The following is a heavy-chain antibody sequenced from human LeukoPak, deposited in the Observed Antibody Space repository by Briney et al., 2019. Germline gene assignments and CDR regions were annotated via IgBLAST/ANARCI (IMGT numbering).Heavy chain of an antibody. J-gene: IGHJ5*02. CDR3: AKDLLYCGGDCFPGWFDP. V-gene: IGHV3-23*01. D-gene: IGHD2-21*02. CDR1: GFTFSSYD. Sequence: GGSLRLSCAASGFTFSSYDMSWVRQAPGKGLEWVSAISGSGGSTYYADSVKGRFTISRDNSKNTLYLQMNSLRAEDTAVYYCAKDLLYCGGDCFPGWFDPWGQGTLVTVSS. CDR2: ISGSGGST.